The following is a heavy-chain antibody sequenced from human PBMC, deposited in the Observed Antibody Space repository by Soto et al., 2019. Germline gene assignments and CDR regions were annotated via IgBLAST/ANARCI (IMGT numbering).Heavy chain of an antibody. V-gene: IGHV3-43*01. J-gene: IGHJ6*02. CDR3: AKVLYGSGSPPSSFYGMDV. D-gene: IGHD3-10*01. Sequence: GGSLRLSCAASGFTFDDYSMHWGRQAPGKGLEWVSLISCDGCSTYSAYSPNLRFTISRDNSTTSLYLPMNSLTTEDTALSYCAKVLYGSGSPPSSFYGMDVWGQGTTVTVSS. CDR1: GFTFDDYS. CDR2: ISCDGCST.